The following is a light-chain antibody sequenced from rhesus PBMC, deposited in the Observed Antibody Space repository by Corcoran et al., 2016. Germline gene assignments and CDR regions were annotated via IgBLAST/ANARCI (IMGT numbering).Light chain of an antibody. V-gene: IGKV2-61*01. CDR3: IQHKALPYS. Sequence: DIVMTQTPLSLPVTPGEPASISCRSSQSLLHTDGYTYLDWYLQKPGQSPQLLVYGGSTRATGVPDRFVGSGSGTVFTLKISKVEAEDVGVYYCIQHKALPYSFGQGTKVEIK. CDR2: GGS. CDR1: QSLLHTDGYTY. J-gene: IGKJ2*01.